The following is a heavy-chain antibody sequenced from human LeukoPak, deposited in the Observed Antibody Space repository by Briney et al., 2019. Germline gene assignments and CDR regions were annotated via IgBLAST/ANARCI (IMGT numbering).Heavy chain of an antibody. V-gene: IGHV3-23*01. Sequence: GGSPRLSCGASGFTFGTYGMTWVRQAPGKGLEWVSGITGSSTWTYYADSVRGRFTIPRDNSKNTLHLQMNNLTADDTAIYYCARELVSLGTGYFDLWGRGTLVTVSS. J-gene: IGHJ2*01. CDR1: GFTFGTYG. D-gene: IGHD7-27*01. CDR2: ITGSSTWT. CDR3: ARELVSLGTGYFDL.